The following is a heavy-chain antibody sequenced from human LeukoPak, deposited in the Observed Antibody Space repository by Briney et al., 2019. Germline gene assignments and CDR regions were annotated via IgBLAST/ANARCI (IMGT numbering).Heavy chain of an antibody. J-gene: IGHJ4*02. V-gene: IGHV3-9*01. CDR2: ISRNSGSI. Sequence: GGSLRLSCAASGFTFDDYAMHWVRQAPGKGLEWVSGISRNSGSIGYADSVKGRFTISRDNAKNSLYLQMNSLRAEDTALYYCAKGDDSSGYAFDYWGQGTLVTVSS. CDR1: GFTFDDYA. D-gene: IGHD3-22*01. CDR3: AKGDDSSGYAFDY.